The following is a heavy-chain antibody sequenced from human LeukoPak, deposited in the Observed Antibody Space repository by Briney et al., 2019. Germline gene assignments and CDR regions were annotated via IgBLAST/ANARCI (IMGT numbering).Heavy chain of an antibody. J-gene: IGHJ4*02. CDR3: AKDRTYYDSSGPFDY. V-gene: IGHV3-30*18. CDR2: ISYDGSNK. CDR1: GFTFSSYG. D-gene: IGHD3-22*01. Sequence: GGSPRLSCAASGFTFSSYGMHWVRQAPGKGLEWVAVISYDGSNKYYADSVKGRFTISRDNSKNTLYLQMNSLRAEDTAVYYCAKDRTYYDSSGPFDYWGQGTLVTVSS.